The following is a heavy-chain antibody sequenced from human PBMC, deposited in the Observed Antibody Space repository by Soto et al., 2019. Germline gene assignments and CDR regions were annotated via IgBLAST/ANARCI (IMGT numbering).Heavy chain of an antibody. CDR2: FYYSGTT. CDR3: ARQEYLGSGKGYFDY. D-gene: IGHD3-10*01. J-gene: IGHJ4*02. Sequence: QLQLQESGPGLVKPSETLSLTCTVSGGSISTSNYYWGWIRQPPGKGLEWIGTFYYSGTTYYNPSLRSRVTISVDTSKNQFSLKLNSMTATDTAVYYCARQEYLGSGKGYFDYWGQGTLVTVSS. CDR1: GGSISTSNYY. V-gene: IGHV4-39*01.